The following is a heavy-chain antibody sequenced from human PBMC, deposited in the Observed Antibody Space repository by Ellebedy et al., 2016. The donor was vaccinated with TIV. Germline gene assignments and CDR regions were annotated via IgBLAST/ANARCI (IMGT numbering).Heavy chain of an antibody. D-gene: IGHD6-19*01. Sequence: MPSETLSLTCTVSGGSISSYYWSWIRQPAGKGLEWIGRIYTSGSTNYNPSLQSRVTMSVDTSKNQFYLKLSSVTAADTAVYYCAGGYSRGWTDYWGQGTLVTVSS. V-gene: IGHV4-4*07. J-gene: IGHJ4*02. CDR2: IYTSGST. CDR3: AGGYSRGWTDY. CDR1: GGSISSYY.